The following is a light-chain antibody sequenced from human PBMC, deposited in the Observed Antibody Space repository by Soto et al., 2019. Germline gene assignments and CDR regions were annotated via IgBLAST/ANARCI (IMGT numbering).Light chain of an antibody. CDR2: GES. V-gene: IGKV3-15*01. Sequence: EIVMTQSTATLSVSPGERATLSCRASQSVSSNLAWYQQKPGQAPRLHIYGESTRPTGIPARLSGSRSGTEFTLTISSLQSEDFAVYYCQQYNNWPDTFGQGNKLEI. CDR3: QQYNNWPDT. CDR1: QSVSSN. J-gene: IGKJ2*01.